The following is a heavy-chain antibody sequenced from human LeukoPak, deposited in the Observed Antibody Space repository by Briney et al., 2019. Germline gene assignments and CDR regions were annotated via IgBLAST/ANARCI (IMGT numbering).Heavy chain of an antibody. Sequence: SETLSLTCAVYGGSFSGHYWSWIRQPPGKGPEWIGEMDHSGSTNYNPSLKSRVTISVDTSKNQFSLNLSSVTAADTAVYYCARGQGDAWSGYVLNVWGKGTTVTVSS. J-gene: IGHJ6*04. CDR1: GGSFSGHY. CDR3: ARGQGDAWSGYVLNV. CDR2: MDHSGST. V-gene: IGHV4-34*01. D-gene: IGHD3-3*01.